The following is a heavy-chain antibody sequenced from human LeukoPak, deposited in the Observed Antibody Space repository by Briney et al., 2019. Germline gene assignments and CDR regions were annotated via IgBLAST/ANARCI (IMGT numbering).Heavy chain of an antibody. J-gene: IGHJ6*04. CDR3: ARDAVDTAMVYYHYYGMDV. Sequence: GGSLRLSCAASGFTFSSYWMSWVRQAPGKGLEWVANIKQDGSEKYYVGSVKGRFTISRDNAKNSLYLQMNSLRAEDTAVYYCARDAVDTAMVYYHYYGMDVWGKGTTVTVSS. CDR2: IKQDGSEK. D-gene: IGHD5-18*01. CDR1: GFTFSSYW. V-gene: IGHV3-7*03.